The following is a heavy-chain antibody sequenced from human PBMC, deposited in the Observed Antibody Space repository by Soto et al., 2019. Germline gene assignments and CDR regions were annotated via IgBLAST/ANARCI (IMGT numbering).Heavy chain of an antibody. CDR3: AKDLRTPGPFYYDSSGYLPRGS. CDR1: GFTFSSYG. Sequence: QVQLVESGGGVVQPGRSLRLSCAASGFTFSSYGMHWVRQAPGKGLEWVAVISYDGINKYYTDSVKGRFTISRDNSKNTLFLQMNSLRADDTAVYYCAKDLRTPGPFYYDSSGYLPRGSWGQGTLVTVSS. CDR2: ISYDGINK. J-gene: IGHJ5*02. D-gene: IGHD3-22*01. V-gene: IGHV3-30*18.